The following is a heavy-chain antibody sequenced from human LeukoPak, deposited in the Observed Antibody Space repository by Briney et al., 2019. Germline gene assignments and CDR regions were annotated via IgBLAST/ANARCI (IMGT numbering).Heavy chain of an antibody. J-gene: IGHJ4*02. V-gene: IGHV3-9*01. CDR1: GFTFDDYA. Sequence: GGSLRLSCAASGFTFDDYAMHWVRQAPGKGLEWVSGISWNSGSIGYADSVEGRFTISRDNAKNSLYLQMNSLRAEDTALYYCAKDGLRAYYYDSSGYYFDYWGQGTLVTVSS. D-gene: IGHD3-22*01. CDR3: AKDGLRAYYYDSSGYYFDY. CDR2: ISWNSGSI.